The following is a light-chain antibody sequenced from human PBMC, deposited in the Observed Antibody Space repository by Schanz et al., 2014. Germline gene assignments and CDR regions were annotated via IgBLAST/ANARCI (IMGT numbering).Light chain of an antibody. Sequence: DIQMPQSPSSLSASVGDRVTITCRARQSISSYLNWYQQKPGKAPKLLIYAASSLQSGVPSRFSGSGSGTDFTLTISSLQPEDFATYYCQQSYSTPYTFGQGTKLEMK. J-gene: IGKJ2*01. V-gene: IGKV1-39*01. CDR1: QSISSY. CDR3: QQSYSTPYT. CDR2: AAS.